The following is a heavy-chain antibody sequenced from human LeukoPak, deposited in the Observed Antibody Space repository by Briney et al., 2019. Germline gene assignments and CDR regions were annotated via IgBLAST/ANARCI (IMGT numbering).Heavy chain of an antibody. J-gene: IGHJ4*02. D-gene: IGHD3-3*01. CDR1: GGTFSSYA. V-gene: IGHV1-58*02. CDR2: IVVGSGNT. CDR3: AAMITIFGAPAD. Sequence: SVKVSCKASGGTFSSYAISWVRQARGQRLEWIGWIVVGSGNTNYAQKFQERVTITRDMSTSTAYMELSSLRSEDTAVYYCAAMITIFGAPADWGQGTLVTVSS.